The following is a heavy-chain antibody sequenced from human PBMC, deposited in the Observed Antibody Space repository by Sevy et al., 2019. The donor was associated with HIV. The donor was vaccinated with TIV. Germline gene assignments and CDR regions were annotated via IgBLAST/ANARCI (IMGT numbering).Heavy chain of an antibody. CDR2: IWFDGSNE. J-gene: IGHJ3*02. Sequence: GGSLRLSCAASGFSFSSYGMHWVHQAPGKGLEWLAVIWFDGSNEYYADSVKGRFTISRDNSKNTLYLQMNSLRAEDTAVYYCARDTWGGNAFDIWGQGTMVTVSS. CDR1: GFSFSSYG. CDR3: ARDTWGGNAFDI. V-gene: IGHV3-33*01. D-gene: IGHD3-16*01.